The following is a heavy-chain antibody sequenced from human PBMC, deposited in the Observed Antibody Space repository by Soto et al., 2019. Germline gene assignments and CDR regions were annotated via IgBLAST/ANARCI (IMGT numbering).Heavy chain of an antibody. D-gene: IGHD3-10*01. CDR1: GFSFRIYS. CDR3: ARGRLWSFDF. J-gene: IGHJ4*02. Sequence: GGSLRLSCVVSGFSFRIYSMNWVRQAPGKGLEWISYISSDSGTIYYADSLKGRFTISRDNGKNSLYLQMNSLTAEDTAVYYCARGRLWSFDFWGQGTLVNVSS. CDR2: ISSDSGTI. V-gene: IGHV3-48*01.